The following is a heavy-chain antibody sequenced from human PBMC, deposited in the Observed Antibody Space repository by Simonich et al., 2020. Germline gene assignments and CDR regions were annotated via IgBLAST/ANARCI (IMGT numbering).Heavy chain of an antibody. CDR3: ARDGERYCGGDCYSYFDY. CDR2: ISYDGRNK. Sequence: QVQLVESGGGVVQPGRSLRLSCAASGFTFSSYAMHWVRQAPGKGLEWGAVISYDGRNKYYADSVKGRFTISRDNSKNSLYLQMNSLRAEDTAVYYCARDGERYCGGDCYSYFDYWGQGTLVTVSS. CDR1: GFTFSSYA. J-gene: IGHJ4*02. V-gene: IGHV3-30*07. D-gene: IGHD2-21*02.